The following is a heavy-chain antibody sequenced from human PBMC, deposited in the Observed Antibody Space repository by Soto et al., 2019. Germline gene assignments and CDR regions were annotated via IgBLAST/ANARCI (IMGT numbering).Heavy chain of an antibody. CDR1: GFTFSSYG. CDR2: ISYDGSNK. Sequence: QVQLVESGVGVVQPGRSLRLSCAASGFTFSSYGMHWVRQAPGKGLEWVAVISYDGSNKYYADSVKGRFTISRDNSKNTLYLQMNSLRAEDTAVYYCAKDLARGGPYYFDYWGQGTLVTVSS. V-gene: IGHV3-30*18. J-gene: IGHJ4*02. CDR3: AKDLARGGPYYFDY. D-gene: IGHD3-10*01.